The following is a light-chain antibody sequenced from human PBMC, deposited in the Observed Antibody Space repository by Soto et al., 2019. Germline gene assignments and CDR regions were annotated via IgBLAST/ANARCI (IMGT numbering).Light chain of an antibody. CDR1: SSDVGSYNL. J-gene: IGLJ1*01. CDR3: CSYARSRV. Sequence: QAVLTQPASVSGSAGQSITISCTGTSSDVGSYNLVSWYQQYPGKAPHLMIYEGSKRPSGVSNRFSGSKSGNTASLTISGLQAEDEADYYCCSYARSRVFGTGTKLNVL. V-gene: IGLV2-23*01. CDR2: EGS.